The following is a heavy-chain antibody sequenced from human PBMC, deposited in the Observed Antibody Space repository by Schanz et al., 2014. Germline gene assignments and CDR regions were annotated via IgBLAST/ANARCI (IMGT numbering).Heavy chain of an antibody. D-gene: IGHD3-10*01. CDR3: AKGKSEVRGIILDY. CDR2: IWYDGNNK. CDR1: GFAFNNYG. J-gene: IGHJ4*02. Sequence: QVQLAESGGGVVQPGRSLRLSCAASGFAFNNYGMHWVRQAPGKGLEWVAIIWYDGNNKKYADSVKGRVTISRDNSRNTLFLQMRNLRADDTALYYCAKGKSEVRGIILDYWGQGTMVVVSS. V-gene: IGHV3-33*06.